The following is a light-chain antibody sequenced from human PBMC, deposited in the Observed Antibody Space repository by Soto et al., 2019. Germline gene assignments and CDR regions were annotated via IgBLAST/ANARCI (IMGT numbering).Light chain of an antibody. CDR3: HQYNDYWT. CDR1: QTLRNY. J-gene: IGKJ1*01. Sequence: DIQMTQSPSTLSASVGDRVTITCRASQTLRNYLAWYQQKPGKAPKLLIYKASTLESGVPSRFSGSGSDTEFTLTISSLQPDDFATYYCHQYNDYWTFGQGTKVEIK. V-gene: IGKV1-5*03. CDR2: KAS.